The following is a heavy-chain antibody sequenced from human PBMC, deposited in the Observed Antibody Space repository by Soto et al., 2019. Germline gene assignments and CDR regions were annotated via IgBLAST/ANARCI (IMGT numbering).Heavy chain of an antibody. Sequence: EVQVLESGGDLAQPGGSLRLSCAASGFSFSSYAMSWVRQSPGKGLEWVSSISRSGNSTYSADSVRGRFTISRDNSKNPLCLQMYRLRAEDTAVYYCAKDAKILDWLPTSYYYDFWGRGALVTVSS. V-gene: IGHV3-23*01. J-gene: IGHJ4*02. CDR2: ISRSGNST. CDR3: AKDAKILDWLPTSYYYDF. D-gene: IGHD3-9*01. CDR1: GFSFSSYA.